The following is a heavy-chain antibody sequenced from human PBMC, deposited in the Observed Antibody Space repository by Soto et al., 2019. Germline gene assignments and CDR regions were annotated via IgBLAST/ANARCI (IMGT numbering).Heavy chain of an antibody. CDR1: GFTFSTYG. Sequence: QGHLVESGGGVVQPGRSLRLSCEASGFTFSTYGMHWVRQAPGKGLEWVAVIWYDGDNKYYADSVKGRVTISRDNTKNRLYLQMNSLRVGDTAVYYCARGGSDYGDLNGFHIWGQGTTVAVSS. CDR3: ARGGSDYGDLNGFHI. J-gene: IGHJ3*02. V-gene: IGHV3-33*01. CDR2: IWYDGDNK. D-gene: IGHD4-17*01.